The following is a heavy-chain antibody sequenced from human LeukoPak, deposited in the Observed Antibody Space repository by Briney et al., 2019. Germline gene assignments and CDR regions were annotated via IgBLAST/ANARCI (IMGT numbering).Heavy chain of an antibody. CDR3: AKDLYYYGSGNYIDY. J-gene: IGHJ4*02. CDR1: GFTFGSYA. CDR2: ISGSGGSR. D-gene: IGHD3-10*01. V-gene: IGHV3-23*01. Sequence: GVSLRLSCAASGFTFGSYAMSWVRQAPGKGLEWVSAISGSGGSRYSADSVKGRFTISRDNSKNTLYLQMNSLRAEDTAIYYCAKDLYYYGSGNYIDYWGQGTLVTVSS.